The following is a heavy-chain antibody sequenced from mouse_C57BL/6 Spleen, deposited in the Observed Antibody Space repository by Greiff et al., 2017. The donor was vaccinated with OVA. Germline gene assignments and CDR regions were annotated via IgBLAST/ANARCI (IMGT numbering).Heavy chain of an antibody. CDR2: IGPGSGST. CDR3: ALQLGYYFDY. J-gene: IGHJ2*01. D-gene: IGHD4-1*02. CDR1: GYTFTDYY. Sequence: QVHVKQSGAELVKPGASVKISCKASGYTFTDYYINWVKQRPGKGLEWIGKIGPGSGSTYYNEKFKGKATLTADKSSSTAYMQLRSLTSEDSAVYFCALQLGYYFDYWGQGTTLTVSS. V-gene: IGHV1-77*01.